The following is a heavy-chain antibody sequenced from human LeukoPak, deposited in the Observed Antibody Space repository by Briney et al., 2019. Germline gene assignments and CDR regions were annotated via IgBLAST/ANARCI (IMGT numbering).Heavy chain of an antibody. D-gene: IGHD4-17*01. CDR3: VRGGQTPVRRAVDY. Sequence: SETLSLTCTVSGGSISNGDYYWGWIRQPPGKGLEWIGYMYHSGSTYQNPSLKSRVMISVDTSKNQFSLKVRSVTAADTAVYYCVRGGQTPVRRAVDYWGQGTLVTVSS. J-gene: IGHJ4*02. CDR2: MYHSGST. CDR1: GGSISNGDYY. V-gene: IGHV4-30-4*08.